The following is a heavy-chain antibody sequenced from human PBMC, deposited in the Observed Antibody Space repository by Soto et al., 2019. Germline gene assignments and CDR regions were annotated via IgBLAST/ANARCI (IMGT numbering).Heavy chain of an antibody. J-gene: IGHJ5*02. D-gene: IGHD3-3*01. CDR2: IYYSGST. CDR3: ARAITIFGVVGHNWFDP. CDR1: GGSISSYY. Sequence: SETLSLTCTVSGGSISSYYWSWIRQPPGKGLEWIGYIYYSGSTNYNPSLKSRVTISVDTSKNQFSLKLSSVTAADTAVYYCARAITIFGVVGHNWFDPWGQGTLVTVSS. V-gene: IGHV4-59*08.